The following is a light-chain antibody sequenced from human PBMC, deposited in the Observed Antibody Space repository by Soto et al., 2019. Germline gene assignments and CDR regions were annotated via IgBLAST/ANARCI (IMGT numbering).Light chain of an antibody. J-gene: IGLJ1*01. CDR3: AAWDDSLNGRV. Sequence: QSVLTQPPSASGTPGQRVTISCSGSSSNIGSNTVNWYQQLPGTAPKLLIYSNNQRPSGVPDRFSGSKSGTSASLAISGLQSEDEAAYYCAAWDDSLNGRVFGTGTKLTVL. CDR2: SNN. CDR1: SSNIGSNT. V-gene: IGLV1-44*01.